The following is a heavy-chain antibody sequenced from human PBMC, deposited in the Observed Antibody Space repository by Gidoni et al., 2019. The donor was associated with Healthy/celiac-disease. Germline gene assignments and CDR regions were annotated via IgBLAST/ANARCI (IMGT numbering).Heavy chain of an antibody. CDR3: ASESETYCGGDCRVDY. Sequence: QVQLLESGGGVVQPGRSLRLSCAASAFPFSSYAMHWVRPAPGKGLGWVAVISYDGSNKYYADSVKGRFTISRDNSKNTLYLQMKSLRAEETAVYYCASESETYCGGDCRVDYWGQGTLVTVSS. D-gene: IGHD2-21*01. V-gene: IGHV3-30-3*01. CDR2: ISYDGSNK. J-gene: IGHJ4*02. CDR1: AFPFSSYA.